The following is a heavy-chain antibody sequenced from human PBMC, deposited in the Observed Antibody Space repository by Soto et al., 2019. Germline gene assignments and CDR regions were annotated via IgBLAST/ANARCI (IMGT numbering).Heavy chain of an antibody. Sequence: QLQLQESGPGLVKPSETLSLTCTVSGGSISSSSYYWGWIRQPPGKGLEWIGSIYYSGSTYYNPSLKSRVTISVDTSKNQFSLKLSSVTAADTAVYYCARRDTGGGMDVWGQGTTVTVSS. CDR1: GGSISSSSYY. CDR2: IYYSGST. V-gene: IGHV4-39*01. D-gene: IGHD5-18*01. J-gene: IGHJ6*02. CDR3: ARRDTGGGMDV.